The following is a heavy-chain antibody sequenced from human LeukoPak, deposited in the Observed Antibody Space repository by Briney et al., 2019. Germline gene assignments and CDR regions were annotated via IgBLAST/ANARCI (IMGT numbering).Heavy chain of an antibody. Sequence: GGSLRLSCAASGFTFSNAWMSWVRQAPGKGLEWVGRIKSKTDGGTTDYAAPVKGRFTISRDDSKNTLYLQMNSLKTEDTAVYYCTRDVSTTSSSWWFDPWGQGTLVTVSS. CDR1: GFTFSNAW. CDR3: TRDVSTTSSSWWFDP. CDR2: IKSKTDGGTT. D-gene: IGHD6-6*01. V-gene: IGHV3-15*01. J-gene: IGHJ5*02.